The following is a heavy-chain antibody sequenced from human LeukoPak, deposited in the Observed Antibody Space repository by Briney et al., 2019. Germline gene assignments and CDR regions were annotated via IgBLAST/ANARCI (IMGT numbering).Heavy chain of an antibody. D-gene: IGHD6-13*01. CDR3: ARVVGLTGYSSSWYSGYYYYMDV. J-gene: IGHJ6*03. Sequence: ASVKVSGKASGGTFSSYAISWVRQAPGQGLEWMGGIIPIYGTTNYAQKFQDRVTITADKSTSTAYMELSSLRSEDTAVCYCARVVGLTGYSSSWYSGYYYYMDVWGKGTTVTVSS. CDR1: GGTFSSYA. V-gene: IGHV1-69*06. CDR2: IIPIYGTT.